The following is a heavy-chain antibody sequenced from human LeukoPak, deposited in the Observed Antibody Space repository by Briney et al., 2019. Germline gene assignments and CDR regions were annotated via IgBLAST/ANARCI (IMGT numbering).Heavy chain of an antibody. Sequence: PSETLSLTCAVSGGSISSGGYCWSWIRQPPGKGLEWIGYIYHSGSTYYNPSLKSRVTISVDTSKNQLSLKLSSVTAADTAVYYCARESNYYGSGTGWFDPWGRGTLVTVSS. J-gene: IGHJ5*02. CDR3: ARESNYYGSGTGWFDP. D-gene: IGHD3-10*01. V-gene: IGHV4-30-4*07. CDR2: IYHSGST. CDR1: GGSISSGGYC.